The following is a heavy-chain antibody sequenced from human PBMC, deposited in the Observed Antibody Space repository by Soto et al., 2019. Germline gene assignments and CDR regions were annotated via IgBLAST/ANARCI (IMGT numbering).Heavy chain of an antibody. Sequence: GGSLRLSCEASGFTFSDYWMSWVRQAPGKGPEWVANIKFDGSEKQYVDSVRGRFTISRDNSRSSLSLQMNSLRAEDTAVYYCAKDGGYCSSSTCYAPRNHYFDSWGQGTLVTVSS. J-gene: IGHJ4*02. CDR3: AKDGGYCSSSTCYAPRNHYFDS. V-gene: IGHV3-7*03. D-gene: IGHD2-2*01. CDR1: GFTFSDYW. CDR2: IKFDGSEK.